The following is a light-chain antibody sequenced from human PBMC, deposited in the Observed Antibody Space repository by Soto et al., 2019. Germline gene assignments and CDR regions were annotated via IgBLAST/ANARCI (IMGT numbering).Light chain of an antibody. V-gene: IGKV1-39*01. J-gene: IGKJ1*01. CDR3: QQSYSTWGT. Sequence: DIQMTQSPSSLSASVGDRVTITCRASQSISSYLNWYQQKPGKAPKLLIYAASSLQSGVPSRFSGSGSGTDFPLTISSLQPEDFATYYCQQSYSTWGTFGQGTKVEIK. CDR2: AAS. CDR1: QSISSY.